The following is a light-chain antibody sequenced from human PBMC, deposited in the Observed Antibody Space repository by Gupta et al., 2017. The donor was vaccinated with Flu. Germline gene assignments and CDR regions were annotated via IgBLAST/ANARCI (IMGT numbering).Light chain of an antibody. CDR2: AVN. V-gene: IGLV1-51*01. CDR1: RSNVGNNW. Sequence: SRSNVGNNWVSWYQQVPGTAPKLLIYAVNRGPSGIPDRFSGSKSGPSATLAIAGLQTGDEADYYCGTWDSSLDSEVFGTGTRVTVL. J-gene: IGLJ1*01. CDR3: GTWDSSLDSEV.